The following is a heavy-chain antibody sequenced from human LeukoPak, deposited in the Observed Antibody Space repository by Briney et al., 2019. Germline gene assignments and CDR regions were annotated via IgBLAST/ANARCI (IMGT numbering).Heavy chain of an antibody. CDR2: ISAYNGNT. J-gene: IGHJ5*02. CDR1: GYTFTSYG. V-gene: IGHV1-18*01. CDR3: ARDRGYFLGYCSSTSCYHWLDP. D-gene: IGHD2-2*01. Sequence: ASVKVSCKASGYTFTSYGISWVRQAPGQGLEWMGWISAYNGNTNYAQKLQGRVTMTTDTSTSTAYMELRSLRSDDTAVYYCARDRGYFLGYCSSTSCYHWLDPWGQGTLVAVSS.